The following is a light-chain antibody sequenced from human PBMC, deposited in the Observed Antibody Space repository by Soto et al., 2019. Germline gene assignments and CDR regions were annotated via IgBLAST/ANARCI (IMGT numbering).Light chain of an antibody. CDR3: QQYESYSPLT. V-gene: IGKV1-5*01. CDR1: QSISTY. CDR2: DAY. J-gene: IGKJ4*01. Sequence: DIQMTQSPSSLSASVGDRVTITCRASQSISTYLNWYQQKPGKAPRLLIYDAYSLESGVPSRFSGRRSGTEFTLTIASVQPEDFATYYCQQYESYSPLTFGGGTKVDIK.